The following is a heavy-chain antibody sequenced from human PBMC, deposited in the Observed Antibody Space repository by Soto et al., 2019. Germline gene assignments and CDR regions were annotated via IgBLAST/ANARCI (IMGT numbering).Heavy chain of an antibody. CDR2: IKQDGSEK. J-gene: IGHJ6*02. CDR3: ATFSYDSSGYLPPPYYYYYGMDV. CDR1: GFTFSSYW. Sequence: EVQLVESGGGLVQPGGSLRLSCAASGFTFSSYWMSWVRQAPGKGLEWVANIKQDGSEKYYVDSVKGRFTISRDNAKYSLYLQMTRLSAEDTAVYYCATFSYDSSGYLPPPYYYYYGMDVWRPGTTVTVSS. D-gene: IGHD3-22*01. V-gene: IGHV3-7*02.